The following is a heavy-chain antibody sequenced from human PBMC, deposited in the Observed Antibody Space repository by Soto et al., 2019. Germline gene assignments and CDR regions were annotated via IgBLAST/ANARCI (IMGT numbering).Heavy chain of an antibody. CDR1: GGSISSGGYY. D-gene: IGHD3-10*01. J-gene: IGHJ5*02. Sequence: QVQLQESGPGLVKPSQTLSLTCTVSGGSISSGGYYWSWIRQHPVKGLAWIGYIYYSVSTSHNPPLKTRFTISVDTSMIQFSLTLCSLTAADTSMFCSAIAVTPWGPGTLVTVSS. V-gene: IGHV4-31*03. CDR3: AIAVTP. CDR2: IYYSVST.